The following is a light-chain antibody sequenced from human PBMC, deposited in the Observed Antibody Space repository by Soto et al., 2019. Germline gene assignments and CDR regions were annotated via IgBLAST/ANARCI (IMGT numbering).Light chain of an antibody. Sequence: DIQMTQSPSSLSASVGDRVTITCRASQDIDNNINWYQKKYGKAPKLLLYAASSLQSGVTSRFSGSGAGTDFTLAIRSLQPEDSAISYCQQSYSSAYTFGQGTKVEI. CDR1: QDIDNN. CDR2: AAS. J-gene: IGKJ2*01. CDR3: QQSYSSAYT. V-gene: IGKV1-39*01.